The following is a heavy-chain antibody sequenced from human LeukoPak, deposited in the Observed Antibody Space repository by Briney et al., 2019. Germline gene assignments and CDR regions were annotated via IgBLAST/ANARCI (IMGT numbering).Heavy chain of an antibody. CDR2: INPNSGAT. V-gene: IGHV1-2*02. CDR1: GYTFTPYY. D-gene: IGHD3-3*01. Sequence: SVKVSCKPSGYTFTPYYMHSVRQSPGQGVGGRGGINPNSGATNYAQKLQGRVTMTRDSSISKAQMELSRLTSDDTAVYYCVSLSYRFWEADGLDVWGQGTTVTVSS. J-gene: IGHJ6*02. CDR3: VSLSYRFWEADGLDV.